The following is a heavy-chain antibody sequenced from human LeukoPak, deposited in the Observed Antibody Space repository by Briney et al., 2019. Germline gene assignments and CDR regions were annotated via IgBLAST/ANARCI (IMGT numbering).Heavy chain of an antibody. CDR1: GFSLSTSGVG. Sequence: KESGPTLVKPTQTLTLTCTFSGFSLSTSGVGVGWIRQPPGKALEWLALIYWDDGKRYSPSLKSRLTITKDTSKNQVVLTMTNMDPVDTATYYCAHRALYGSGSSYFDYWGQGTLVTVSS. V-gene: IGHV2-5*02. CDR2: IYWDDGK. D-gene: IGHD3-10*01. J-gene: IGHJ4*02. CDR3: AHRALYGSGSSYFDY.